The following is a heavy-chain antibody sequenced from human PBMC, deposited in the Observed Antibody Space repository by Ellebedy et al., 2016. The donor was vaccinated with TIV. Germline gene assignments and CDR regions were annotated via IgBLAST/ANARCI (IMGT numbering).Heavy chain of an antibody. CDR1: GGSISNFF. Sequence: SETLSLXXTVSGGSISNFFWSWLRQSPEKGLEWIGYIHSTGSTSYNPSLKSRVTLSVDTPQNQFSLRLTSVTAADTAVYYCARQSYSSIIGMDYWGQGTLITVSS. J-gene: IGHJ4*02. CDR2: IHSTGST. V-gene: IGHV4-59*08. D-gene: IGHD6-19*01. CDR3: ARQSYSSIIGMDY.